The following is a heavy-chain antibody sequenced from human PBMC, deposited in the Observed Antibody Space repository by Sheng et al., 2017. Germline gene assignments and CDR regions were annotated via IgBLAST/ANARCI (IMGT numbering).Heavy chain of an antibody. V-gene: IGHV1-2*02. CDR1: GYPFTDYY. CDR3: TREDY. J-gene: IGHJ4*02. CDR2: INPNSGGT. Sequence: QVQLVQSGAEVKKPGASVKVSCKASGYPFTDYYIHWVRQAPGQGLEWMAWINPNSGGTNYAQKFQGRVTMTRDTSISTAYMELSRLTSDDTAVYYXTREDYWGQGTPVTVSS.